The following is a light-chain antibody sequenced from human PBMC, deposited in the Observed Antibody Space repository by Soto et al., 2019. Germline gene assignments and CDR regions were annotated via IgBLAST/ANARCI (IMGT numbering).Light chain of an antibody. CDR3: QQYDNYKPLT. V-gene: IGKV1-5*01. CDR2: DAS. Sequence: DLQMPQSPSTLSGSVGDRVTITCRASQSISSWLAWYQQKPGKAPKLLIFDASSLESGTPSRFSGRRSGTQFTLTIDGLQPDDFATYFCQQYDNYKPLTFGGGTKVDIK. CDR1: QSISSW. J-gene: IGKJ4*01.